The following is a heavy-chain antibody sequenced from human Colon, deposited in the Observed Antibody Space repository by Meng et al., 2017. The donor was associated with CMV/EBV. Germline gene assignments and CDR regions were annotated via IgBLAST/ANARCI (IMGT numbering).Heavy chain of an antibody. CDR1: GFIFSSYA. CDR2: ISYDGTNK. V-gene: IGHV3-30-3*01. D-gene: IGHD1-1*01. J-gene: IGHJ6*02. Sequence: GGSLRLSCAASGFIFSSYAMHWVRQAPGKGLEGVAVISYDGTNKYYTDSVKGRITISRDNSKSTLYLQMNSLRGDDTAVYYCARVKNNWNDGVGKYYNAMDVWGQGTTVTVSS. CDR3: ARVKNNWNDGVGKYYNAMDV.